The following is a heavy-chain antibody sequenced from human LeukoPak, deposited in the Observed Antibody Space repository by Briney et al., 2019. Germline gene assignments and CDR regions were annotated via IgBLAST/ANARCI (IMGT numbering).Heavy chain of an antibody. J-gene: IGHJ6*03. CDR2: IYYSGST. Sequence: SETLSLTCTVSGGSISSYYWSWIRQPPGKGLEWIGYIYYSGSTNYNPSLKSRVTISVDTSKNQLSLKLSSVTAADTAVYYCARVMGTVAPYYMDVWGKGTTVTVSS. CDR3: ARVMGTVAPYYMDV. V-gene: IGHV4-59*01. D-gene: IGHD2-15*01. CDR1: GGSISSYY.